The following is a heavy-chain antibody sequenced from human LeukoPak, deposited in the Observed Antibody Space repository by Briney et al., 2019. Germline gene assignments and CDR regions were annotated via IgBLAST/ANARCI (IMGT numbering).Heavy chain of an antibody. D-gene: IGHD6-19*01. CDR3: ARDLSRDSSGPSRVGEDY. CDR2: ISTYNGNT. CDR1: GYTFINYD. Sequence: PAASVKVSCKASGYTFINYDFSWVRQAPGQGLEWMGWISTYNGNTNYAQKLQGRVTMTTDTSTSTAYMELRSLRSDDTAVYYCARDLSRDSSGPSRVGEDYWGQGTLVTVSS. J-gene: IGHJ4*02. V-gene: IGHV1-18*01.